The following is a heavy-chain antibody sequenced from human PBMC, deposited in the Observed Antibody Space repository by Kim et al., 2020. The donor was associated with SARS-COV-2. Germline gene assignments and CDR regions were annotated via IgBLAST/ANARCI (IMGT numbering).Heavy chain of an antibody. CDR1: GFTFSSYE. CDR3: ARLIAVAGTGDY. D-gene: IGHD6-19*01. J-gene: IGHJ4*02. Sequence: GGSLRLSCAASGFTFSSYEMNWVRQAPGKGLEWVSYISSSGSTRYYADSVKGRFTISRDNAKNSLYLQMNSLRAEDTAVYYCARLIAVAGTGDYWGQGTLVTVSS. V-gene: IGHV3-48*03. CDR2: ISSSGSTR.